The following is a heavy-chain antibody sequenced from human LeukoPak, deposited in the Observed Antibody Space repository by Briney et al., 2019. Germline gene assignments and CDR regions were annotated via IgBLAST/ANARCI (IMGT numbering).Heavy chain of an antibody. CDR3: ARDRRLGYYDSSGYSLQYWYFDL. J-gene: IGHJ2*01. V-gene: IGHV4-59*01. Sequence: ETLSLTCTVSGGSISGYYWSWIRQPPGKGLEWIGYIYYSGSTNYNPSLKSRVTISVDTSKNQFSLKLSSVTAADTAVYYCARDRRLGYYDSSGYSLQYWYFDLWGRGTLVTVSS. CDR1: GGSISGYY. D-gene: IGHD3-22*01. CDR2: IYYSGST.